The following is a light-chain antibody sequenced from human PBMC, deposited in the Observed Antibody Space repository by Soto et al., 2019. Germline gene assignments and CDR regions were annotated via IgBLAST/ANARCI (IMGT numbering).Light chain of an antibody. J-gene: IGKJ4*01. CDR2: RAS. Sequence: IAMTQSPATLSVSPGERATLSCRASQSINSNLAWYQQKPGQAPRLLMSRASIRATGFPARFSGSGSGTEFNITISSLQSEDSAVYYCQQYNNWPRATFGGGTKVDIK. V-gene: IGKV3-15*01. CDR3: QQYNNWPRAT. CDR1: QSINSN.